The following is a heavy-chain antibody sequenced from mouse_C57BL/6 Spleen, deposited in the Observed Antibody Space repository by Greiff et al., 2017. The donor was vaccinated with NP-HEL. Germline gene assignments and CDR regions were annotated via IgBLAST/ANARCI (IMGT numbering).Heavy chain of an antibody. CDR1: GFTIKDDY. J-gene: IGHJ4*01. CDR2: IDPENGDT. V-gene: IGHV14-4*01. CDR3: TTGSNCYYAMDY. D-gene: IGHD2-5*01. Sequence: VQLQQSGAELVRPGASVKLSCTASGFTIKDDYMHWVKQRPEQGLEWIGWIDPENGDTEYASKFQGKATITADTSSNTAYLQLSSLTSEDTAVYYYTTGSNCYYAMDYWGKGTSVTVSS.